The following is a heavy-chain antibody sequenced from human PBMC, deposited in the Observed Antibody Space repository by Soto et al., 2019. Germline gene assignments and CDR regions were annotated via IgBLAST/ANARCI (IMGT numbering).Heavy chain of an antibody. D-gene: IGHD6-13*01. Sequence: ETLSLTCTVSGGSISSYYWSWIRQPPGKGLEWIGYIYSSGSTNYNPSLKSRVTMSVDTSKNQFSLKLSSLTAADTAVYYCARGGPAALDYWGQGTLVTVSS. V-gene: IGHV4-59*01. J-gene: IGHJ4*02. CDR3: ARGGPAALDY. CDR2: IYSSGST. CDR1: GGSISSYY.